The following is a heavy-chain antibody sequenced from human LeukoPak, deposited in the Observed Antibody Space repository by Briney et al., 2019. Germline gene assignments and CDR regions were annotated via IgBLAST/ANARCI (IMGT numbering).Heavy chain of an antibody. J-gene: IGHJ6*02. CDR2: INRDGSER. CDR3: ARRNAMDV. CDR1: GSTFSNSW. Sequence: GGSLRLSCEASGSTFSNSWRTWVRQAQGKGLEWVANINRDGSERYYVDSVKGRFTISRDDAKSSLYLQMNSLRAEDTAVYYCARRNAMDVWGQGTTVIVFS. V-gene: IGHV3-7*03.